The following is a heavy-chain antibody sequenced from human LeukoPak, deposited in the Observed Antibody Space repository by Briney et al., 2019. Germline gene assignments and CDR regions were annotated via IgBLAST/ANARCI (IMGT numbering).Heavy chain of an antibody. CDR3: AKDLCSSTSCYADY. J-gene: IGHJ4*02. CDR2: ISYDGSNK. CDR1: GFTFSIYG. V-gene: IGHV3-30*18. D-gene: IGHD2-2*01. Sequence: GGSLRLSCAASGFTFSIYGMHWVRQAPGKGLEWVAFISYDGSNKYYADSVKGRFTISRDNSKNTPYLQMNSLRAEDTAVYYCAKDLCSSTSCYADYWGQGTLVTVSS.